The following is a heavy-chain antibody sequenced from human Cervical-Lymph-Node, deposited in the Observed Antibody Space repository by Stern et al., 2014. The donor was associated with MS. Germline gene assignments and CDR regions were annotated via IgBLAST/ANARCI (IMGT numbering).Heavy chain of an antibody. J-gene: IGHJ4*02. CDR1: GFTFTDYY. CDR2: IIRNSGGA. D-gene: IGHD3-22*01. CDR3: ERGRYYDGSGYYLAF. V-gene: IGHV1-2*02. Sequence: VQLVESGAEVKRPGASVKVSCKASGFTFTDYYVNWVRQAPGQGLEWMGWIIRNSGGANYAQKYQGRVTMTRDTSISTASMELSSMRSDDTAVYYCERGRYYDGSGYYLAFWGQGTLVTVSS.